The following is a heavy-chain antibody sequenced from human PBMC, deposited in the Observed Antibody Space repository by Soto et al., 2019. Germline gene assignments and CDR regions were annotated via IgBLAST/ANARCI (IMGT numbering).Heavy chain of an antibody. CDR3: AKDPHCSSTSCYTLDYYYGMDV. J-gene: IGHJ6*02. CDR1: GFTFSNYA. V-gene: IGHV3-30*18. Sequence: VQLLESGGGLVQPGGSLRLSCAASGFTFSNYAMSWVRQAPGKGLEWVAVISYDGSNKYYADSVKGRFTISRDNSKNTLYLQMNSLRAEDTAVYYCAKDPHCSSTSCYTLDYYYGMDVWGQGTTVTVSS. CDR2: ISYDGSNK. D-gene: IGHD2-2*02.